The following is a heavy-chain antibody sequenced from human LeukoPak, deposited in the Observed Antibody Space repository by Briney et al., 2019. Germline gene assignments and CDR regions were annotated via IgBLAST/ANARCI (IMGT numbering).Heavy chain of an antibody. Sequence: SETLSLTCAVYGGSFGGYYWSWIRQPPGKGLEWIGEINHSGSTNYNPSLKSRVTISVDTSKNQFSLKLSSVTAADTAVYYCAGGGDTAAVNSNWFDPWGQGTLVTVSS. V-gene: IGHV4-34*01. D-gene: IGHD3-16*01. J-gene: IGHJ5*02. CDR2: INHSGST. CDR1: GGSFGGYY. CDR3: AGGGDTAAVNSNWFDP.